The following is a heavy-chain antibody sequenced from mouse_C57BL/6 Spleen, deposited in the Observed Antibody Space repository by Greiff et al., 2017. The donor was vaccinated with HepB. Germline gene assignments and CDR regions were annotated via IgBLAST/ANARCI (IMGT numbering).Heavy chain of an antibody. CDR3: ARGTGPPDY. CDR1: GYTFTSYW. J-gene: IGHJ2*01. Sequence: QVQLKQPGAELVKPGASVKLSCKASGYTFTSYWMHWVKQRPGQGLEWIGMIHPNSGSTNYNEKFKSKATLTVDKSSSTAYMQLSSLTSEDSAVYYCARGTGPPDYWGQGTTLTVSS. D-gene: IGHD4-1*01. CDR2: IHPNSGST. V-gene: IGHV1-64*01.